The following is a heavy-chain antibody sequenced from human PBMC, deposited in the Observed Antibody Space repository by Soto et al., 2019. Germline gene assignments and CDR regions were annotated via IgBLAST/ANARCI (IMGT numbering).Heavy chain of an antibody. Sequence: GGSLRLSCAASGFTSSNAWMNWVRQAPGKGLEWVGRIKSKTDGGTTDYAAPVKGRFTISRDDSKNTLYLQMNSLKTEDTAVYYCTTFGPPTHGATFWFDPWGQGTLVTVSS. CDR1: GFTSSNAW. V-gene: IGHV3-15*07. CDR2: IKSKTDGGTT. D-gene: IGHD5-12*01. CDR3: TTFGPPTHGATFWFDP. J-gene: IGHJ5*02.